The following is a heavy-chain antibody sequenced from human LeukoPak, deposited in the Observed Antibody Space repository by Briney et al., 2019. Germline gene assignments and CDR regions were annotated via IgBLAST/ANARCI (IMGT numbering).Heavy chain of an antibody. D-gene: IGHD1-26*01. V-gene: IGHV4-39*01. Sequence: SETLSLTCTVSGGSISISNYYWGWIRQPPGRGLEWIGSISYSRTYYNPSLKSRLTISVDTSKNHFSLNLRSVTAADTAVYYCARRTSNPVGAIDYWGQGTLVTVSS. CDR3: ARRTSNPVGAIDY. J-gene: IGHJ4*02. CDR2: ISYSRT. CDR1: GGSISISNYY.